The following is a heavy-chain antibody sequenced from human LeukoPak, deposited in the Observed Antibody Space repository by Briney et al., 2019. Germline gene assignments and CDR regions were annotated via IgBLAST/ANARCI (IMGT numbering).Heavy chain of an antibody. Sequence: SETLSLTCTVSGGSISSSSYYWGWIRQPPGKGLEWIGSIYYSGSTYYNPSLKSRVTISVDTSKNQFSLELSSVTAADTAVYYCARVQLGGSYNDYWGQGTLVTVSS. D-gene: IGHD1-26*01. J-gene: IGHJ4*02. V-gene: IGHV4-39*07. CDR2: IYYSGST. CDR1: GGSISSSSYY. CDR3: ARVQLGGSYNDY.